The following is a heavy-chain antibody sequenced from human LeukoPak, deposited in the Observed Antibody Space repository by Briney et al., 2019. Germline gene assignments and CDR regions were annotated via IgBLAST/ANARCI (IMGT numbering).Heavy chain of an antibody. J-gene: IGHJ4*02. V-gene: IGHV3-23*01. CDR3: ATWPRNDYAY. CDR2: IGDRGGNTYT. CDR1: GFTFSYYA. D-gene: IGHD3-16*01. Sequence: PGGSLRLSCAASGFTFSYYAMSWVRQSPGKGLEWVSAIGDRGGNTYTYYIDSVRGRFTISRGNSKNTLYLQMNSLRVDDTAVYYCATWPRNDYAYRGQGTLVTVSS.